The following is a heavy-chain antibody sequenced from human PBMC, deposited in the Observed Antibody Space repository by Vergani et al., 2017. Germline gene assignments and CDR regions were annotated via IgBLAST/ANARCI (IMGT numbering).Heavy chain of an antibody. J-gene: IGHJ6*02. V-gene: IGHV3-30*03. Sequence: QVQLVESGGGVVQPGRSLRLSCAASGFTFSSYGMHWVRQAPGKGLEWVAVISYDGSNKYYADSVKGRFTISRDNSKNTLYLQMNSLRAEDTAVYYCARGDFWTSGYYYGMDVWGQGTTVTVSS. CDR1: GFTFSSYG. CDR2: ISYDGSNK. CDR3: ARGDFWTSGYYYGMDV. D-gene: IGHD3/OR15-3a*01.